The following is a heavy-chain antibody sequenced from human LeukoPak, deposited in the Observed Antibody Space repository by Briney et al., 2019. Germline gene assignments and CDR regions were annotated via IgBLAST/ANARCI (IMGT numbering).Heavy chain of an antibody. CDR1: GYTFTGYY. V-gene: IGHV1-18*04. CDR3: ARGGGGGTYYYCGMDV. J-gene: IGHJ6*02. CDR2: ISTYNGNT. D-gene: IGHD2-21*01. Sequence: ASVKVSCKASGYTFTGYYMHWVRQAPGQGLEWMGWISTYNGNTNYAQNLQGRVTMTSDTSTSTAYMELRSLRSDDTAVYYCARGGGGGTYYYCGMDVWGQGTTVTVSS.